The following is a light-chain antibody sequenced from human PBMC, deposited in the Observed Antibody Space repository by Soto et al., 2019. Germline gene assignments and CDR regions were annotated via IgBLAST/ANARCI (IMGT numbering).Light chain of an antibody. CDR2: EAS. Sequence: QSALTQPASVSGSPGQSITISCTGTSSDVGAYDYVSWYQQHPDKAPKLMIYEASNRPAGVSNPFSGSKSVNTATLTIAGLQADEEADYYCSSYTSSSTRVFGTGTKLTVL. J-gene: IGLJ1*01. V-gene: IGLV2-14*03. CDR1: SSDVGAYDY. CDR3: SSYTSSSTRV.